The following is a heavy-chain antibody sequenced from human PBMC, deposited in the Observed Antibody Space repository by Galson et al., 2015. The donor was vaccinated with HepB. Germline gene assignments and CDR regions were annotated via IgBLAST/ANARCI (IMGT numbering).Heavy chain of an antibody. CDR2: INPTSGRT. Sequence: SVKVSCKASGYRFTDYYMHWVRQAPGQGLEWMGWINPTSGRTNYAQKFQGRVTMTRDASTYTAYMDLGRLTSDDTALYYCARDSSPPRHNWNREGYNWFHPWGQGTLVIVS. CDR3: ARDSSPPRHNWNREGYNWFHP. D-gene: IGHD1-20*01. V-gene: IGHV1-2*02. J-gene: IGHJ5*02. CDR1: GYRFTDYY.